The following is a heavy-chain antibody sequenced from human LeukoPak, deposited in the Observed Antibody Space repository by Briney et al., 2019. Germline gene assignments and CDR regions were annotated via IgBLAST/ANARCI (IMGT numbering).Heavy chain of an antibody. V-gene: IGHV5-51*01. CDR2: IFPGDSDT. D-gene: IGHD6-13*01. CDR3: ARVADSSWPQYYFDY. J-gene: IGHJ4*02. CDR1: GYTLTELS. Sequence: KVSCKVSGYTLTELSMHWVRQMPGKGLEWMGIIFPGDSDTRYSPSFQGQVTISADKSISTAYLQWSSLKASDTAMYYCARVADSSWPQYYFDYWGQGTLVTVSS.